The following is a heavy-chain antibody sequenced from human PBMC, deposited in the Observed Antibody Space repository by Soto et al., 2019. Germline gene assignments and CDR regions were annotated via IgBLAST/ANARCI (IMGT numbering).Heavy chain of an antibody. D-gene: IGHD3-3*01. CDR3: AKGGVTIFGVGGAMDV. CDR1: GFTFSSYC. V-gene: IGHV3-33*06. J-gene: IGHJ6*02. CDR2: IWYDGSNK. Sequence: GGSLSLSCAASGFTFSSYCMHWVRHAPGKGLEWVAVIWYDGSNKYHADSVIGRFTIYRDNSKNTLYLQMNSLRAEDTALYYCAKGGVTIFGVGGAMDVWGQGTTVTVSS.